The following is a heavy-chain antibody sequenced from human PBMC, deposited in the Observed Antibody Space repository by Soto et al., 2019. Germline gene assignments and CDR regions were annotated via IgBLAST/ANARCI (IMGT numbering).Heavy chain of an antibody. Sequence: SETLSLTCIVSSGSISRHYWSWIRQPPGKGLEWIAYIYSTGSTNYNPSLKSRVTISMDTSKNQFSLKLHSVTAADTAAYYCARGGDYYDSGGYYYDWFDPWGQGTLVTVPQ. J-gene: IGHJ5*02. D-gene: IGHD3-22*01. CDR2: IYSTGST. CDR3: ARGGDYYDSGGYYYDWFDP. V-gene: IGHV4-59*11. CDR1: SGSISRHY.